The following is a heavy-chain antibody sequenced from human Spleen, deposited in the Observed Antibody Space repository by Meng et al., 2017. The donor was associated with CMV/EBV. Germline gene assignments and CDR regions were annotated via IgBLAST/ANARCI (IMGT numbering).Heavy chain of an antibody. V-gene: IGHV3-21*01. CDR2: ISSSGSYI. Sequence: GGSLRLSCAASGFSFSRYSMNWVRQAPGKGLEWVSSISSSGSYIYYADSVKGRFTISRDNAKNSLFLQMNNVRAEDTAVYYCARVDTAYDFPFDYWGQGTLVTVSS. J-gene: IGHJ4*02. CDR1: GFSFSRYS. CDR3: ARVDTAYDFPFDY. D-gene: IGHD5-12*01.